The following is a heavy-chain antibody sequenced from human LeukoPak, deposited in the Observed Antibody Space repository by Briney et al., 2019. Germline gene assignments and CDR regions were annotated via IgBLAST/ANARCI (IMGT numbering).Heavy chain of an antibody. Sequence: TSETLSLTCAVYGGSFSGYYWSWIRQPPGKGLEWIGEINHSGSTNYNPSLKSRVTISVDTSKNQFSLKLSSVTAADTAVYYCACTTRYYYYMDVWGKGTTVTISS. CDR3: ACTTRYYYYMDV. CDR1: GGSFSGYY. V-gene: IGHV4-34*01. D-gene: IGHD2-8*01. J-gene: IGHJ6*03. CDR2: INHSGST.